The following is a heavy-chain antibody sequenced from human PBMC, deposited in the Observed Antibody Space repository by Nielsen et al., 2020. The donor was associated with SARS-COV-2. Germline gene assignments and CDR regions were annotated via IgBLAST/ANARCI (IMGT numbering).Heavy chain of an antibody. V-gene: IGHV3-23*01. J-gene: IGHJ4*02. CDR1: GFTFNSYA. D-gene: IGHD6-19*01. CDR3: AKDRLYSSGWSALDN. CDR2: ISGLGETT. Sequence: GGSLRLSCAASGFTFNSYATNWVRQAPGKGLECVATISGLGETTYYADSVKGRFTISRDTSTNTVYLQMNSLRAEDTAVYFCAKDRLYSSGWSALDNWGQGTQVTVSS.